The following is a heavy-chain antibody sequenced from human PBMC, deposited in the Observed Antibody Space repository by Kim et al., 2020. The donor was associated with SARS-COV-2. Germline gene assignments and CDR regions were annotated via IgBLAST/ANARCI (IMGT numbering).Heavy chain of an antibody. V-gene: IGHV6-1*01. CDR2: TYFKSKWYN. CDR1: GDSVSSNSVA. CDR3: ARSTRGVFDY. D-gene: IGHD5-12*01. Sequence: QTLSLTCAISGDSVSSNSVAWNWIRQSPSRGLEWLGKTYFKSKWYNDYAVSLKSRITINPDTSKNQFSLQLNSVTPEDTALYYCARSTRGVFDYWGQGTLATVSS. J-gene: IGHJ4*02.